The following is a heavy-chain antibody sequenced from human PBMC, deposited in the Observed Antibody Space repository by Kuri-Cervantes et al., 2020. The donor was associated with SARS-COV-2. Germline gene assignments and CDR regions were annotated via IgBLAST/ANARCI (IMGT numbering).Heavy chain of an antibody. Sequence: LSLTCAASGVTFSDYYMSWIRQAPGKGLEWVSYISSSGSTIYYADSVKGRFTISRDNAKNSLYLQMNSLRAEDTAVYYCARGYDFWSGYFFGMDVWGQGTTVTVSS. CDR2: ISSSGSTI. V-gene: IGHV3-11*04. CDR1: GVTFSDYY. D-gene: IGHD3-3*01. CDR3: ARGYDFWSGYFFGMDV. J-gene: IGHJ6*02.